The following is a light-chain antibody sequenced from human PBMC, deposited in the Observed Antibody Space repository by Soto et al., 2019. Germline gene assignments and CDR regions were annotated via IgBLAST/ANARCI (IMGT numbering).Light chain of an antibody. CDR2: EVT. CDR3: SSYTGSSTLVV. CDR1: SSDIGGYNY. V-gene: IGLV2-14*01. J-gene: IGLJ3*02. Sequence: QSVLTQPASVSGSPGQSITISCTGTSSDIGGYNYVSWYQQYPGKAPKLLIYEVTNRPSGVSNRFSGSKSGNTASLTISGLQTEDEADYYCSSYTGSSTLVVFGGGTKVTVL.